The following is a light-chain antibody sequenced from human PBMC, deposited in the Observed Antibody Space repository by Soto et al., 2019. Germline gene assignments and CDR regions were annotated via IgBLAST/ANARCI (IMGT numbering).Light chain of an antibody. CDR3: QSYDSTLSARYV. CDR1: SSNIGADYD. CDR2: GNN. J-gene: IGLJ1*01. V-gene: IGLV1-40*01. Sequence: QSVLTQPPSVSGAPGQRITISCTGSSSNIGADYDVHWYQQRPGTAPKLLIFGNNNRPSGVPDRFSGSKSGTSASLAITGLQAEYEGDYYCQSYDSTLSARYVFGTGTKLTVL.